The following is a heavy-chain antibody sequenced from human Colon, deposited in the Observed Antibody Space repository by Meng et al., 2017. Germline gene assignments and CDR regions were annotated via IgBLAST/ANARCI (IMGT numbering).Heavy chain of an antibody. J-gene: IGHJ2*01. CDR1: GFTFSSYA. CDR3: AKTTGYSSGWYRIDYWHFDL. V-gene: IGHV3-64*01. D-gene: IGHD6-19*01. CDR2: ISSNGGST. Sequence: GESLKISCAASGFTFSSYAMHWVRQAPGKGLEYVSAISSNGGSTYYENSVKGRFTISRDNSKNTLYLQMSSLRAEEMGSYYCAKTTGYSSGWYRIDYWHFDLWGQGTLVTVSS.